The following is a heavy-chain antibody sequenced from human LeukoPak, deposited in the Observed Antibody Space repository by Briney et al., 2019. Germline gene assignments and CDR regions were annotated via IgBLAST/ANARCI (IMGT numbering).Heavy chain of an antibody. D-gene: IGHD6-19*01. J-gene: IGHJ4*02. Sequence: PGGSLRLSCAASGFTFSDYYMSWIGQAPGKGLEWVSYISSIGSTIYYADSVKGRFTISRDNSKNTLYLQMNSLRAEDTAVYYCARVTLHSSGWSLSHSVIFDYWGQGTLVTVSS. CDR3: ARVTLHSSGWSLSHSVIFDY. CDR2: ISSIGSTI. CDR1: GFTFSDYY. V-gene: IGHV3-11*01.